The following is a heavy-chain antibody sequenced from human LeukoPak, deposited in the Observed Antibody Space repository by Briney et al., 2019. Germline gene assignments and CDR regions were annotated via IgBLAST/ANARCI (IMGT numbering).Heavy chain of an antibody. CDR1: GFTFDNYG. D-gene: IGHD5-18*01. CDR2: IHPDGKNT. J-gene: IGHJ3*01. V-gene: IGHV3-74*01. Sequence: GGTLRLSCAASGFTFDNYGMNWVRQAPGKGLEWVSRIHPDGKNTAYADSVKGRFTISRDNARNTLFLQMNSLRAEDAAVYYCASYVDTVRYDAFDVWGQGTMVTVSS. CDR3: ASYVDTVRYDAFDV.